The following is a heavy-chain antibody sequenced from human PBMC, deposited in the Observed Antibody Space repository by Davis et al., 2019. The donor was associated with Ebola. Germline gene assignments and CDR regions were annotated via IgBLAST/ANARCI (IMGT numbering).Heavy chain of an antibody. CDR2: IGGSGGTT. J-gene: IGHJ4*02. Sequence: GESLKISCAASGFTFTSYDMSWVRQAPGKGLEWVSTIGGSGGTTYYADSVRGRFTIYRDNSKNTVHLQMNSPSADDTAVYYCAKGRWGDYWGQGILVTVSS. CDR1: GFTFTSYD. V-gene: IGHV3-23*01. D-gene: IGHD7-27*01. CDR3: AKGRWGDY.